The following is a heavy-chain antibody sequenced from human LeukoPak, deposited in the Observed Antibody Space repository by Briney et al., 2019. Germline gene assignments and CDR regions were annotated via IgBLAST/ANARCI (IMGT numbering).Heavy chain of an antibody. CDR1: GGTFSSYA. CDR3: ARARGIQLWLWY. J-gene: IGHJ4*02. CDR2: IIPIFGTA. D-gene: IGHD5-18*01. Sequence: SVKVSCKASGGTFSSYAISWVRQAPGQGLEWMGGIIPIFGTANYAQKFQGRVTITADESTSTAYMELSSLRSEDTAVYYCARARGIQLWLWYWGQGTLVTVSP. V-gene: IGHV1-69*13.